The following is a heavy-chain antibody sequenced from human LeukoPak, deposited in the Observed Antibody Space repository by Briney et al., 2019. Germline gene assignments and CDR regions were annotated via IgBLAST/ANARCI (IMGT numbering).Heavy chain of an antibody. CDR3: ARRPLSRGFGEYKYFDY. CDR2: IYYSGTT. Sequence: PSETLSLTCIVSGGSISSSGYYWGWIRQPPGKGLEWVGTIYYSGTTYYNPSLKSRLTISVDTSRNQFSLTLSSVTAADTAVYYCARRPLSRGFGEYKYFDYWGQGTLVTVSS. J-gene: IGHJ4*02. V-gene: IGHV4-39*01. D-gene: IGHD3-10*01. CDR1: GGSISSSGYY.